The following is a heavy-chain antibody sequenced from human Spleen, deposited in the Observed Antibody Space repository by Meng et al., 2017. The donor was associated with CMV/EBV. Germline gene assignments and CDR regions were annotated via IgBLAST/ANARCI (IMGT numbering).Heavy chain of an antibody. Sequence: GESLKISCAASGFTFSSYAMNWVRQAPGKGLEWVSVISGSGSGDSTFYADAVKGWFTISRDNSKNTLYLQMSSLRAEDTAIYYCAKGALYCSSTACYTKTAGYYYGLDVWGQGTTVTVSS. CDR2: ISGSGSGDST. CDR3: AKGALYCSSTACYTKTAGYYYGLDV. D-gene: IGHD2-2*02. J-gene: IGHJ6*02. CDR1: GFTFSSYA. V-gene: IGHV3-23*01.